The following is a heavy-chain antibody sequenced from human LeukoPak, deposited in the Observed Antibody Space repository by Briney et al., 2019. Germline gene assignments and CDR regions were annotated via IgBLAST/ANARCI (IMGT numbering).Heavy chain of an antibody. D-gene: IGHD3-3*01. CDR1: GFTFSSYS. V-gene: IGHV3-21*01. Sequence: KPGGSLRLSCAASGFTFSSYSMNWVRQAPGKGLEWVSSISSSSSYIYYADSVKGRITISRDNAKNSLYLQMNSLRAEDTAVYYCARVRSTPHGYMDVWGKGTTVTVSS. CDR3: ARVRSTPHGYMDV. J-gene: IGHJ6*03. CDR2: ISSSSSYI.